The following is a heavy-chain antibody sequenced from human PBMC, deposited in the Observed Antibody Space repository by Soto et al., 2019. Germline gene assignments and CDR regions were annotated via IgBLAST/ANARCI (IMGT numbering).Heavy chain of an antibody. CDR1: GGTFSTFG. CDR2: IIPFFGTA. V-gene: IGHV1-69*01. CDR3: ARTAPMDAGDKYYYDF. Sequence: QVQLVQSGAKVKKTGSSEKVSCKTSGGTFSTFGISWVRQAPGQGLEWMGGIIPFFGTAEYSQKFEDRITITADESTNTVYMDLRSLTSEDTAIYYCARTAPMDAGDKYYYDFWGQGALVTVSS. J-gene: IGHJ4*02. D-gene: IGHD3-16*01.